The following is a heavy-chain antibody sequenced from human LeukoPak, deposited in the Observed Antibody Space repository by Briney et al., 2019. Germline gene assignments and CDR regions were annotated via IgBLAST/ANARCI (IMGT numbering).Heavy chain of an antibody. CDR2: IYHSGST. CDR3: AREKPVDSSSPADRFDP. CDR1: GGSISSSNW. Sequence: SETLPLTCAVSGGSISSSNWWSWVRQPPGKGLEWIGEIYHSGSTNYNPSLKSRVTISVDTSKNQFSLKLSSVTAADTAVYYCAREKPVDSSSPADRFDPWGQGTLVTVSS. V-gene: IGHV4-4*02. D-gene: IGHD6-6*01. J-gene: IGHJ5*02.